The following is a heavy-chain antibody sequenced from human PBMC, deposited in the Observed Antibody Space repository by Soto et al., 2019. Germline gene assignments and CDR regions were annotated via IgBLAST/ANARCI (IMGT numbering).Heavy chain of an antibody. Sequence: EVQLLESGGGLVHPGESLRLSCSASGFTFSSYAMSWVRQAPGKGREGVSDISGSGGSTYYADSGNGRFTISRENSKQTLYLQMNRLRAEDTAVYYCAKSACGQCNLSSSSEFDYWGQGTLVTVSS. V-gene: IGHV3-23*01. CDR3: AKSACGQCNLSSSSEFDY. J-gene: IGHJ4*02. D-gene: IGHD2-21*01. CDR1: GFTFSSYA. CDR2: ISGSGGST.